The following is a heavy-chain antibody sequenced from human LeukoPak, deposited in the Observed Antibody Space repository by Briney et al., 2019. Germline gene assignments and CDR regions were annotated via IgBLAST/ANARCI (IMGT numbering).Heavy chain of an antibody. V-gene: IGHV3-21*04. CDR3: ARRITVVTPAPFDI. CDR2: INGRGTDT. Sequence: GGSLRLSCAASGFTFSSYSMNWVRQAPGKGLEWVSAINGRGTDTRDADSVRGRFTTSRDNSKNTLFLQMNGLRPEDTALYYCARRITVVTPAPFDIWGQGTMVIVSS. CDR1: GFTFSSYS. D-gene: IGHD4-23*01. J-gene: IGHJ3*02.